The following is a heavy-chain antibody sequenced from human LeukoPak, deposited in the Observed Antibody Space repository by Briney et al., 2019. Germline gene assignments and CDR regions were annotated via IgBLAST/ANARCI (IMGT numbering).Heavy chain of an antibody. D-gene: IGHD3-10*01. CDR3: ARESNYYGSGTGWFDP. V-gene: IGHV4-59*12. CDR1: GGSISSYY. CDR2: IYYSGST. Sequence: SETLSLTCTVSGGSISSYYWSWIRQPPGKGLEWIGYIYYSGSTNYNPSLKSRVTISVDTSKNQSSLKLSSVTAADTAVYYCARESNYYGSGTGWFDPWGQGTLVTVSS. J-gene: IGHJ5*02.